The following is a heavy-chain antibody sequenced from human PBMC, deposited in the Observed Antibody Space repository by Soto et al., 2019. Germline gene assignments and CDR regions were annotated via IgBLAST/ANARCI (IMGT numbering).Heavy chain of an antibody. CDR2: IKQDGGEK. CDR3: ARRYSSSWSGFDP. J-gene: IGHJ5*02. Sequence: LRLSCAASGVTFSSYWMSWVRQAPGKGLEWVANIKQDGGEKYYVDSVKGRFTISRDNAKNSLYLQMNSLRVEDTALYYCARRYSSSWSGFDPWGQGTLVTVSS. D-gene: IGHD6-13*01. CDR1: GVTFSSYW. V-gene: IGHV3-7*01.